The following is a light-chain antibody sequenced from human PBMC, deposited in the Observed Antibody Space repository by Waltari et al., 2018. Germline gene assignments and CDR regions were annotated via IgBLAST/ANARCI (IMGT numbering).Light chain of an antibody. Sequence: QSALTQPASVSGSPGQSITVPCTGTSSAIGGYHPASLYQQHPGKSPTLMIYDVSNRPSGVSNRLSGFKSGNTASLTISGLQAEDEADYYCTSYRSSSTLPYVFGTGTKVTVL. CDR3: TSYRSSSTLPYV. CDR2: DVS. CDR1: SSAIGGYHP. V-gene: IGLV2-14*03. J-gene: IGLJ1*01.